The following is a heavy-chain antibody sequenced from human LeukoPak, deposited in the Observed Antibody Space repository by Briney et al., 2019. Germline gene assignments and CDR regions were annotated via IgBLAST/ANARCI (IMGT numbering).Heavy chain of an antibody. CDR2: ISSSSTI. D-gene: IGHD6-6*01. J-gene: IGHJ4*02. V-gene: IGHV3-48*04. Sequence: GGSQRLSCAASGFTFSSYSMNWVRQAPGKGLEWVSYISSSSTIYYAGSVKGRFTISKDNAKNSLYLQMNSLRAEDTAVYYCARGGGAARSPHQLTYWGQGTLVTVSS. CDR1: GFTFSSYS. CDR3: ARGGGAARSPHQLTY.